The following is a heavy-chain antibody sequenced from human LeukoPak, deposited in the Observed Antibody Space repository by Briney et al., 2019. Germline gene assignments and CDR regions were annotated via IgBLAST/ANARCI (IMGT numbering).Heavy chain of an antibody. CDR3: AKDRVATDYYYYYGMDV. V-gene: IGHV3-7*03. CDR1: GFTFSRYW. J-gene: IGHJ6*02. D-gene: IGHD5-12*01. CDR2: IKQDGSER. Sequence: GGSLRLSCAASGFTFSRYWMSWVRQAPGKGLEWVANIKQDGSERYYVDSVKGRFTLSRDNGKSSVSLQMNSLRAEDTALYYCAKDRVATDYYYYYGMDVWGQGTTVTVSS.